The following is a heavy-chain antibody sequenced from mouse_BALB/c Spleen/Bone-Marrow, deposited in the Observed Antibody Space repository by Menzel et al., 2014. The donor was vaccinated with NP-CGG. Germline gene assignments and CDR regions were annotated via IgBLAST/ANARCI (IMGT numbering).Heavy chain of an antibody. D-gene: IGHD2-1*01. V-gene: IGHV6-6*01. Sequence: EVLLVEPGGGLVQPGGFMKLSCAASGFTFSDAWMYWVRQSPEKGLDWVAEIRSKANNHATFYAESVKGRFTISRDDSKSCVYLQMNTLRAEDTGIYYCVRNYGSYLYWGQGTTLTVSS. CDR2: IRSKANNHAT. J-gene: IGHJ2*01. CDR3: VRNYGSYLY. CDR1: GFTFSDAW.